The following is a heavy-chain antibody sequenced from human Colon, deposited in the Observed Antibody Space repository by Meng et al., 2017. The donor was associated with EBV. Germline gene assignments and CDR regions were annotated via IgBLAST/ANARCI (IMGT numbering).Heavy chain of an antibody. Sequence: HVEVGQSCSELKKSGASVKIYCKASGYTFINYAINWVRQAPGQGLEWMGWINTHTGNPTYGQGFTGRFVLSSDTSVSTANLQISSLKAEDTAVYYCARGGPYPDSSGFHWYFDLWGRGTLVTVFS. CDR3: ARGGPYPDSSGFHWYFDL. CDR1: GYTFINYA. CDR2: INTHTGNP. J-gene: IGHJ2*01. V-gene: IGHV7-4-1*02. D-gene: IGHD3-22*01.